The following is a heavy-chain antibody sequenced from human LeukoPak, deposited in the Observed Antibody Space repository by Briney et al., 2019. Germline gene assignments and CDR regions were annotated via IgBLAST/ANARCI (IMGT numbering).Heavy chain of an antibody. J-gene: IGHJ3*02. D-gene: IGHD6-19*01. Sequence: SETLSLTCAVYGGSFSGYYWSWIRQPPGKGLEWIGEINHSGSTNYNPSLKSRVTISVDTSKNQFSLKLSSVTAADTAVYYCARTEGYSSGWINAFDIWGQGTMVTVSS. CDR1: GGSFSGYY. CDR2: INHSGST. V-gene: IGHV4-34*01. CDR3: ARTEGYSSGWINAFDI.